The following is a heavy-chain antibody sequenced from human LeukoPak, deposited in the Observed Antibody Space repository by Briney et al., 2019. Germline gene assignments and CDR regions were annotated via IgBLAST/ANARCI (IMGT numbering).Heavy chain of an antibody. CDR2: ISTSGSTI. CDR3: ARDSSGHAFDI. CDR1: GFTFSNYE. D-gene: IGHD6-6*01. J-gene: IGHJ3*02. V-gene: IGHV3-48*03. Sequence: PGRSLRLSCAASGFTFSNYEMNWVRQAPGKGLEWVSYISTSGSTIYYADSVKGRFTISRDKAKNSLYLQMNSLRAEDTAVYYCARDSSGHAFDIWGQGTMVSVFS.